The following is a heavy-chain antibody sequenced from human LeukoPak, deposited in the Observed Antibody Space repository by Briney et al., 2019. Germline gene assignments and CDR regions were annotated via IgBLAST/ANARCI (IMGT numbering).Heavy chain of an antibody. V-gene: IGHV1-46*01. Sequence: ASVKVSCKASGYTFTSYYIHWVRQAPGQGLEWMGVINPSGGGTSYAQKFRGRVTMTRDTSTSTVYMDLSSLRSEDTAMYFCAREESGGYFDYWGQGTLVTVSS. CDR3: AREESGGYFDY. CDR1: GYTFTSYY. D-gene: IGHD2-8*02. CDR2: INPSGGGT. J-gene: IGHJ4*02.